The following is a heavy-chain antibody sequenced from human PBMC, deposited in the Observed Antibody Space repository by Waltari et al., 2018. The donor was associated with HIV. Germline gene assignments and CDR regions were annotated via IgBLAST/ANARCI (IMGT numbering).Heavy chain of an antibody. CDR2: SSPADPET. D-gene: IGHD4-17*01. CDR1: GYSFTNYW. Sequence: EVQLVPSGPEVKKPGESPKISCKGSGYSFTNYWIDWVSQMPGKGLEWLGTSSPADPETIYSPSFQVQVTIAVDKSISTAYLHWSSLKASDSAIYYCARHTVGRYGDYLDLWGQGTLVTVSS. V-gene: IGHV5-51*01. CDR3: ARHTVGRYGDYLDL. J-gene: IGHJ5*02.